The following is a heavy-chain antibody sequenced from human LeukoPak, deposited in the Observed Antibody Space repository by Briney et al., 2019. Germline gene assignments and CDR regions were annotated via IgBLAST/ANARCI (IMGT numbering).Heavy chain of an antibody. CDR3: ARGAPYSSKQTGVAFDI. J-gene: IGHJ3*02. V-gene: IGHV1-8*01. D-gene: IGHD6-13*01. CDR1: GYTFTSYD. CDR2: MNPNSGNT. Sequence: GASVKVSCMASGYTFTSYDINWVRQATGQGLEWMGWMNPNSGNTGYAQKFQGRVTMTRNTSISTAYMELSSLRSEDTAVYYCARGAPYSSKQTGVAFDIWGQGTMVTVSS.